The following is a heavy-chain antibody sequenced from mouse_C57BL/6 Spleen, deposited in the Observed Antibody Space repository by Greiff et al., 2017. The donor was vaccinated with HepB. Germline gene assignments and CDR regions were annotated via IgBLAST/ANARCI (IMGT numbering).Heavy chain of an antibody. CDR2: INPSSGYT. CDR1: GYTFTSYW. D-gene: IGHD1-1*01. J-gene: IGHJ4*01. CDR3: ARFLSYYYGSSPAMDY. V-gene: IGHV1-7*01. Sequence: VQGVESGAELAKPGASVKLSCKASGYTFTSYWMHWVKQRPGQGLEWIGYINPSSGYTKYNQKFKDKATLTADKSSSTAYMQLSSLTYEYSAVYYCARFLSYYYGSSPAMDYWGQGTSVTVSS.